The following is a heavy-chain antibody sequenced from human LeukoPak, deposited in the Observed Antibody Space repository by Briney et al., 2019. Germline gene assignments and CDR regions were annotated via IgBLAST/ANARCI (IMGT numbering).Heavy chain of an antibody. CDR2: IIPIFGTA. V-gene: IGHV1-69*13. D-gene: IGHD5-18*01. Sequence: SVKVSCKASGGTFSSYAISWVRQAPGQGLEWMGGIIPIFGTANYAQKFQGRVTITADESTSTAYMELSSLRSEDTAVYYCATVDTAMVPFYYWGQGTLVTVPS. CDR3: ATVDTAMVPFYY. J-gene: IGHJ4*02. CDR1: GGTFSSYA.